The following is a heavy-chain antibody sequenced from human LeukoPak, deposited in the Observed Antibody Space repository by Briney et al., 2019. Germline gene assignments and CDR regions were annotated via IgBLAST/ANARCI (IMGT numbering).Heavy chain of an antibody. CDR2: INTGNSYT. V-gene: IGHV1-3*04. CDR3: ARPIAVAGFDY. Sequence: ASVKVSCKASGYIFTSYAIHWVRQAPGQSLEWMGWINTGNSYTKYSQKFQGRVTITRDTSATTAYMELSSLTSEDTAVYYCARPIAVAGFDYWGQGTLVTVSS. CDR1: GYIFTSYA. J-gene: IGHJ4*02. D-gene: IGHD6-19*01.